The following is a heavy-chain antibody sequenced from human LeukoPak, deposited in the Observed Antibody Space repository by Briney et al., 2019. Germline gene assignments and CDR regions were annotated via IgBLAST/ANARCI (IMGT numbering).Heavy chain of an antibody. Sequence: PSDTLSLTCAVSGYSIRSSNWWGWIRQPPGKGLEWIGYIYYDGSIFYNPSLRSRVTMSVDTSKNQFSLKLSSVTAADTAVYYCARVYNWNSSGLGAPRDWGRGTLVTVSS. J-gene: IGHJ4*02. D-gene: IGHD1-7*01. CDR2: IYYDGSI. CDR1: GYSIRSSNW. V-gene: IGHV4-28*05. CDR3: ARVYNWNSSGLGAPRD.